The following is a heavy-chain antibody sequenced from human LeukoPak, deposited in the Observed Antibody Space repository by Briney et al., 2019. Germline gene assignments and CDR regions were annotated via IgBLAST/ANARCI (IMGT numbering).Heavy chain of an antibody. V-gene: IGHV1-18*01. Sequence: ASVKVSCKASGYTFTSYGISWVRQAPGQGLEWMGWINPNSGGTNYAPTLQGRVTMTTDTSTNTIYMELRSLTLDDTAVYYCGRSLTTAACDHWGQGTLVTVSS. J-gene: IGHJ4*02. CDR2: INPNSGGT. D-gene: IGHD6-13*01. CDR1: GYTFTSYG. CDR3: GRSLTTAACDH.